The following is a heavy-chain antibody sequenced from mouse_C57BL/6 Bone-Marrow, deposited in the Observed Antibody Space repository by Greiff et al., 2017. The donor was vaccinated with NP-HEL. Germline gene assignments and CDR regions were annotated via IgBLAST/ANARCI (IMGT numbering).Heavy chain of an antibody. Sequence: VQLQQSGAELVRPGASVKLSCTASGFNIKDDYMHWVKQRPEQGLEWIGWIDPENGDTEYASKFQGKATITADTSSNTAYLQLSSLTSEDTAVYYCTTRGGIYYYGRWGGVYAMDYWGQGTSVTVSS. CDR3: TTRGGIYYYGRWGGVYAMDY. CDR2: IDPENGDT. V-gene: IGHV14-4*01. J-gene: IGHJ4*01. D-gene: IGHD1-1*01. CDR1: GFNIKDDY.